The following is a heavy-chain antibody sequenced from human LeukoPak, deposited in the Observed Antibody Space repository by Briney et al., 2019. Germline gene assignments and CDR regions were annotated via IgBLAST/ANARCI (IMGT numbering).Heavy chain of an antibody. D-gene: IGHD4-23*01. CDR1: GFTFSSYG. J-gene: IGHJ6*03. CDR3: ARNSNNYYYYMDV. CDR2: INQDGSEK. V-gene: IGHV3-7*01. Sequence: GGSLSLSCAASGFTFSSYGMHWVRQAPGMGLEWVANINQDGSEKYYVDSVKGRFTISRDNAKNSLYLQMNSLRAEDTAVYYCARNSNNYYYYMDVWGKGTTVTISS.